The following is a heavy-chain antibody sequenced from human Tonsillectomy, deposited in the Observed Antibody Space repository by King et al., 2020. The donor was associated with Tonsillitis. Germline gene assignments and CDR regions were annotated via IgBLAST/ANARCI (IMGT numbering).Heavy chain of an antibody. J-gene: IGHJ4*02. CDR1: GFTFSSYA. CDR2: ISGSGGRT. V-gene: IGHV3-23*04. CDR3: AKDLDTYGSGSDY. Sequence: VQLVESGGGLVQPGGSLRLSCAASGFTFSSYAMSWVRQAPGKVLEWVSDISGSGGRTDYADSVKGRFTISRDNSKNTLFLQMKSLRAEDTAVYYCAKDLDTYGSGSDYWGQGTLVTVSS. D-gene: IGHD5-18*01.